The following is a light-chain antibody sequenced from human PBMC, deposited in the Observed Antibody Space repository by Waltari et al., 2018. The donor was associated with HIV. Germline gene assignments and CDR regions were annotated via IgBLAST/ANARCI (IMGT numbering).Light chain of an antibody. J-gene: IGLJ3*02. Sequence: QPVVTQIPSVSGTPGQTVTISSSGSTSTIGIKPVNWYQHHPGTAPKRLIYGNYQRPSGVPDRFSASKSGTSASLAISGLQSEDEADYYCASWDASLNGWVFGGGTKLTVL. CDR3: ASWDASLNGWV. V-gene: IGLV1-44*01. CDR1: TSTIGIKP. CDR2: GNY.